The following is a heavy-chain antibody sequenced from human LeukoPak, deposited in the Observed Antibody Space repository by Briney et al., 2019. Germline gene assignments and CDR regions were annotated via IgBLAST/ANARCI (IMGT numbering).Heavy chain of an antibody. CDR1: GGSISSYY. CDR3: ARSSPGIAAAGTSFPFDY. D-gene: IGHD6-13*01. CDR2: IYYSGST. Sequence: SETLSLTCTVSGGSISSYYWSWIRQPPGKGLEWIGYIYYSGSTNYNPSLKSRVTISVDTSKNQFSLKLRSVTAADTAVYYCARSSPGIAAAGTSFPFDYWGQGTLVTVSS. V-gene: IGHV4-59*01. J-gene: IGHJ4*02.